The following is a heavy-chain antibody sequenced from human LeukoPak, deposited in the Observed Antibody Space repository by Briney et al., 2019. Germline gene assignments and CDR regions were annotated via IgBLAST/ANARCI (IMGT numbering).Heavy chain of an antibody. CDR1: GGSFSGYY. V-gene: IGHV4-34*01. CDR2: INHSGST. CDR3: ALIAGMTTVTTGVFDP. D-gene: IGHD4-17*01. Sequence: SETLSLTCAVYGGSFSGYYWSWIRQPPGKGLEWIGEINHSGSTNYNPSLKSRVTISVDTSKNQFSLKLSSVTAADTAVYYCALIAGMTTVTTGVFDPWGQGTLVTVSS. J-gene: IGHJ5*02.